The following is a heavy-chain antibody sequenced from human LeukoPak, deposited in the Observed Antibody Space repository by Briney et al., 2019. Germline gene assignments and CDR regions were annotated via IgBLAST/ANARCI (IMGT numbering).Heavy chain of an antibody. CDR2: IRYDGSEK. V-gene: IGHV3-30*02. J-gene: IGHJ4*02. Sequence: GGSLRLSCAASGFTFSSYGMHWVRQAPGKGLDWVAFIRYDGSEKDYADSVKGRFTISRDNSKNTVYLEMNSLRAEGTAVYYCAKDLTYDTTGFDYWGQGTLVTVSS. CDR3: AKDLTYDTTGFDY. D-gene: IGHD3-22*01. CDR1: GFTFSSYG.